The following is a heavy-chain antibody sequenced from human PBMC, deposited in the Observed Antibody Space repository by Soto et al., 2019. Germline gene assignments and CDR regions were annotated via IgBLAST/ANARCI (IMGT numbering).Heavy chain of an antibody. CDR3: ARSLGDSRPSYRTTHGGLTFDP. CDR1: EGNCIDFY. CDR2: INHSGST. Sequence: SVTQSHTYAVYEGNCIDFYCSCILKTPRKGLEWIGEINHSGSTNYNPSLKSRVTISVDTSKNQFSLKLSSVTAADTAVYYCARSLGDSRPSYRTTHGGLTFDPWGQGTLVTVSS. V-gene: IGHV4-34*01. D-gene: IGHD3-16*02. J-gene: IGHJ5*02.